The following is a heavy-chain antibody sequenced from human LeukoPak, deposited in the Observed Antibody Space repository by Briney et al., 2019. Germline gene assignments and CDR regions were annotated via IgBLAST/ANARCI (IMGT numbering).Heavy chain of an antibody. CDR1: GFTFSSYW. CDR2: IKQDGSEK. Sequence: GGSLRLSCAASGFTFSSYWMSWVRQAPGKGLEWVANIKQDGSEKYYVDSVKGRFTISRDNAKNSLYLQMNSLRAEDTAVYYCARNPMYSSGWYLDAFDIWGQGTMVTVSS. D-gene: IGHD6-19*01. J-gene: IGHJ3*02. CDR3: ARNPMYSSGWYLDAFDI. V-gene: IGHV3-7*01.